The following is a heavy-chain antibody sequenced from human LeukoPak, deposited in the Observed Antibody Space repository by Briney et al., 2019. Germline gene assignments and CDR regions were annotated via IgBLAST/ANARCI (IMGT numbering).Heavy chain of an antibody. Sequence: GGSLRLSCAASGFTFSSCGMHWVRQAPGKGLEWVAFIRYDGSNKYYADSVKGRFTISRDNSKNTLYLQMNSLRAEDTAVYYCAKDLWDIVASSCPDYWGQGTLVTVSS. J-gene: IGHJ4*02. CDR2: IRYDGSNK. V-gene: IGHV3-30*02. CDR1: GFTFSSCG. CDR3: AKDLWDIVASSCPDY. D-gene: IGHD5-12*01.